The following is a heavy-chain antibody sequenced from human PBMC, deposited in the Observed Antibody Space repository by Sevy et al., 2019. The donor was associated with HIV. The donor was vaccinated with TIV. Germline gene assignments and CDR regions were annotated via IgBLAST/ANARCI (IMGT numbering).Heavy chain of an antibody. V-gene: IGHV4-59*01. CDR1: GGSISSYY. CDR2: IYYSGST. J-gene: IGHJ4*02. D-gene: IGHD3-22*01. Sequence: SETLSLTCTVSGGSISSYYWSWIRQPPGKGLEWIGYIYYSGSTNYNPSLKSRVTISVDTSKNQFSLKLSSVTAADTAVDYCASGGRHFYDSSGYYEFGTFDYWGQGTLVTVSS. CDR3: ASGGRHFYDSSGYYEFGTFDY.